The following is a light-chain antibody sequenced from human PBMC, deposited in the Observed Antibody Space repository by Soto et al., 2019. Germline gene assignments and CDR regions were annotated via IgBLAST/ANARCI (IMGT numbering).Light chain of an antibody. CDR3: QQYNNWPLT. Sequence: ELVMTQSPATLSVSPGERATLSCRASQSVSSNLAWYQQKPGQAPRLLIYGASTRATGIPARFSGSGSGTEFTLTISSLQSEDFAVYDCQQYNNWPLTFGGGTKVDIK. V-gene: IGKV3-15*01. J-gene: IGKJ4*01. CDR2: GAS. CDR1: QSVSSN.